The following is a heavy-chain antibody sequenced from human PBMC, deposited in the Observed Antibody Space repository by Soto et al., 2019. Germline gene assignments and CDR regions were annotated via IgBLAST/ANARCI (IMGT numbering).Heavy chain of an antibody. D-gene: IGHD1-26*01. CDR3: ARAPQRGSHWYTY. J-gene: IGHJ4*02. CDR1: GGSVSSGSYY. CDR2: IYYSGST. V-gene: IGHV4-61*01. Sequence: PSETLSLTCTVSGGSVSSGSYYWSWIRQPPGKGLEWIGYIYYSGSTNYNPSLKSRVTISVDTSKNQFSLKLSSVTAADTAVYYCARAPQRGSHWYTYWGQGTLVT.